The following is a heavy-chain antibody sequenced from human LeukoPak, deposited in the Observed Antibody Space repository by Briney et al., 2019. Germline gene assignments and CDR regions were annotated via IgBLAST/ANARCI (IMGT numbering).Heavy chain of an antibody. Sequence: GGSLRLSCAASGFTFSNYWMSWVRQAPGKGLEWLANINQDGSEIYYLDSVKGRFTISRDNGKNSLYLQINSLRADDTAVYYCARDKVSGATHFDYWGQGTLVTVSS. V-gene: IGHV3-7*01. CDR3: ARDKVSGATHFDY. CDR2: INQDGSEI. D-gene: IGHD1-26*01. CDR1: GFTFSNYW. J-gene: IGHJ4*02.